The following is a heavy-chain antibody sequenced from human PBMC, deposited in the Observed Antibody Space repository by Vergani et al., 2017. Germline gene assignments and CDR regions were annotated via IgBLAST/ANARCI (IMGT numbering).Heavy chain of an antibody. CDR1: GGSISSYY. CDR2: IYYSGST. CDR3: ARDRPYGSSSYXGMDV. Sequence: QVQLQESGPGLVKPSETLSLTCTVSGGSISSYYWSWIRQPPGKGLEWIGYIYYSGSTNYNPSLTRRVTISVDTSKNQFSLKLSSVTAADTAGYYCARDRPYGSSSYXGMDVWGQGTTVTVSS. V-gene: IGHV4-59*01. D-gene: IGHD2-2*01. J-gene: IGHJ6*02.